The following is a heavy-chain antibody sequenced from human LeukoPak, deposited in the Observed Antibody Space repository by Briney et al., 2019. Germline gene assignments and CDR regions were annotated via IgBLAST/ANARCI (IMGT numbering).Heavy chain of an antibody. CDR1: GGTFSSYA. V-gene: IGHV1-18*01. J-gene: IGHJ5*02. CDR2: ISAYNGNT. D-gene: IGHD6-13*01. CDR3: ARAPVIAAAANWFDP. Sequence: ASVKVSCKASGGTFSSYAISCVRQAPGQGREWMGWISAYNGNTNYAQKLQGRVTMTTDTSTSTAYMELRSLRSDDTAVYYCARAPVIAAAANWFDPWGQGTLVTVSS.